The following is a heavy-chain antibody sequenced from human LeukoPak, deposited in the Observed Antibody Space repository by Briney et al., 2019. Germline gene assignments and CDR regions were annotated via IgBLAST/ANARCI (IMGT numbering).Heavy chain of an antibody. CDR3: AKGRGDMPPC. J-gene: IGHJ4*02. V-gene: IGHV3-23*01. CDR1: GFTFSTYA. CDR2: ISNSGGAT. D-gene: IGHD3-16*01. Sequence: KSGGSLRLSCAASGFTFSTYAMYWVRQAPGKGLEWVSTISNSGGATFYADSVKGRFTISRENSKNTLYLQMNSLRADDTAVYYCAKGRGDMPPCWGQGTLVTVSS.